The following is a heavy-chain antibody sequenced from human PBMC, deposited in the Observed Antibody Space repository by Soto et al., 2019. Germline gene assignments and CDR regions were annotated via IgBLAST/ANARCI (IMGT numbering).Heavy chain of an antibody. V-gene: IGHV5-10-1*01. CDR1: GYSFTSYW. D-gene: IGHD5-12*01. CDR3: ARHYPVDIVAIYYYGMDV. J-gene: IGHJ6*02. Sequence: PGESLKISCKGSGYSFTSYWISWVRQMPGKGREWMGRIDPSDSYTNYSPSFQGHVTISADKSISTAYLQWSSLKASDTAMYYCARHYPVDIVAIYYYGMDVWGQGTTVTVSS. CDR2: IDPSDSYT.